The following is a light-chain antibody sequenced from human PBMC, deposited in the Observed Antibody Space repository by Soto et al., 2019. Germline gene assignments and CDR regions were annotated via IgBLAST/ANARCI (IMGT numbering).Light chain of an antibody. Sequence: QSVLTQPASVSGSPGQSITISYTGTSSDVGSYNLVSWYQQHPGKAPKLMIYEVSKQPSGVSNRFSGSKSGNTASLTISGLQAEDEADYYCCSYAGSSTFVFGTGTKVTVL. CDR2: EVS. J-gene: IGLJ1*01. V-gene: IGLV2-23*02. CDR3: CSYAGSSTFV. CDR1: SSDVGSYNL.